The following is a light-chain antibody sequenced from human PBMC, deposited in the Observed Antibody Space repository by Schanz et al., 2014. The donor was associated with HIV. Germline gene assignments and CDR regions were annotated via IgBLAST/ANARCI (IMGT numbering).Light chain of an antibody. CDR3: CSYAGSSTPYV. CDR2: EVS. Sequence: QSALTQPPSASGSPGQSVTISCTGTSSDVGAYKYVSWYQQHPGKAPKLMIFEVSERPSGVPDRFSGSKSGNTASLTVSGLQAEDEADYFCCSYAGSSTPYVFGTGTKLTVL. CDR1: SSDVGAYKY. J-gene: IGLJ1*01. V-gene: IGLV2-8*01.